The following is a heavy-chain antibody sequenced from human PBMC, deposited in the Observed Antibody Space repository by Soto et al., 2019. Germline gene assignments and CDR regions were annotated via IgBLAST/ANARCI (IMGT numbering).Heavy chain of an antibody. CDR3: XXXXXXXXXXXXWSGPASPMDN. CDR2: INHSGIT. V-gene: IGHV4-34*01. Sequence: QEQLQQWGAGLLKPSETLSLTCAVYGGSFSGFYWSWIRQPPGKGLEWIGEINHSGITNYNPSLKSRVTMXGXXXXXXXXXXXXXXXXXXXXXXXXXXXXXXXXXXXXWSGPASPMDNWGQGTLVTVSS. CDR1: GGSFSGFY. D-gene: IGHD3-3*01. J-gene: IGHJ4*02.